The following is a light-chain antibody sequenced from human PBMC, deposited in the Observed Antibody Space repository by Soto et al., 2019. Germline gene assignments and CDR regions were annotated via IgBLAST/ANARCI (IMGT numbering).Light chain of an antibody. Sequence: DIQMTQSTSSLSASVGDRVTITCRASQSISSYLNWYQQKPGKAPKLLIYAASSLQSGVPSRFSGSGSGTDFTLTISSLQPEDFATYYCQQSYSTPWTFGQGTMVDNK. V-gene: IGKV1-39*01. CDR1: QSISSY. J-gene: IGKJ1*01. CDR2: AAS. CDR3: QQSYSTPWT.